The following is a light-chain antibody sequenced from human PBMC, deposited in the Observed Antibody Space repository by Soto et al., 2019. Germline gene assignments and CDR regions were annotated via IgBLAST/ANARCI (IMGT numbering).Light chain of an antibody. CDR3: SSYTSSSPYYV. V-gene: IGLV2-14*01. CDR2: EVS. J-gene: IGLJ1*01. CDR1: SSHVGGYNY. Sequence: QPFLAQPASVCVSPGQSITISCTRTSSHVGGYNYVSWYQQHPGKAPKLMIYEVSNRPSGVSNRFSGSKSGNTASLTISGLQAADEADYYCSSYTSSSPYYVFGTGTKVTVL.